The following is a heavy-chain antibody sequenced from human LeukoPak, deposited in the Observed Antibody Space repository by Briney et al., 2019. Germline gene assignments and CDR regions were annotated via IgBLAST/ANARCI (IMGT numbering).Heavy chain of an antibody. J-gene: IGHJ5*02. D-gene: IGHD3-22*01. Sequence: GESLRLSCAASGFTFSRYWIHWVRQAPGKGLEWVSRINPDGSTTTYADSVKGRFTISRDNAKNTVYLQMNSLRAEDTALYHCVRVLSGSWDWFDPLGQGTLVTVSS. CDR1: GFTFSRYW. CDR3: VRVLSGSWDWFDP. CDR2: INPDGSTT. V-gene: IGHV3-74*01.